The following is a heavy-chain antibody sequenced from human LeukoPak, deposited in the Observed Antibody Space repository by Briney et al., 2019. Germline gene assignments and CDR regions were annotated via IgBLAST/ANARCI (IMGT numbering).Heavy chain of an antibody. CDR1: VGSFSGYY. D-gene: IGHD3-9*01. Sequence: KPSETLSLTCAVYVGSFSGYYWSWIRQPPGKGLEWIGDINHSGSTNYNPSLKSRVTISVDTSKNQFSLKLSSVTAADTAVYYCARGYYDTLTGPAGWFDPWGQGTLVTVSS. V-gene: IGHV4-34*01. CDR3: ARGYYDTLTGPAGWFDP. J-gene: IGHJ5*02. CDR2: INHSGST.